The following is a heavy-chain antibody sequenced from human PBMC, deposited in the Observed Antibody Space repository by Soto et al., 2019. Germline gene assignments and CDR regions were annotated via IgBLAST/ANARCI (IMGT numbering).Heavy chain of an antibody. D-gene: IGHD2-8*01. CDR3: AKGPPLLMVSPVLDS. J-gene: IGHJ4*02. CDR2: ISYDGSNK. V-gene: IGHV3-30*18. Sequence: VQLVESGGGVVQPGRSLRLSCAASEFTFSKHGMHWVRQAPGKGLEWVAVISYDGSNKYYGDYVKDRFTISRDNSKNTLYLHMNSLRPEDTAVSFCAKGPPLLMVSPVLDSWGQGTLVTVSS. CDR1: EFTFSKHG.